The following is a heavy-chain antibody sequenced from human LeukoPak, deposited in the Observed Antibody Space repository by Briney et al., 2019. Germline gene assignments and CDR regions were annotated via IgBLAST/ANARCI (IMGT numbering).Heavy chain of an antibody. Sequence: GESLKISCKGSGYSFTSYWIGWVRQMPGKGLEWMGIIYPGDSDTRYSPSFQGQVTISADKSISTAYLQWSSLKASDTAMYYCARLLFEGSGSAHLPFFYYYMDVWGKGTTVTISS. V-gene: IGHV5-51*01. CDR1: GYSFTSYW. CDR3: ARLLFEGSGSAHLPFFYYYMDV. CDR2: IYPGDSDT. D-gene: IGHD3-10*01. J-gene: IGHJ6*03.